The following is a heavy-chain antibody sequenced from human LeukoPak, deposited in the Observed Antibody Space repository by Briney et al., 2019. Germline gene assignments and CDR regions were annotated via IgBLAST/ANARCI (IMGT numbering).Heavy chain of an antibody. V-gene: IGHV4-39*01. CDR3: ARHERGSSDWFDP. Sequence: PSQTLSLTCTVSGGSISSSTYYWGWIRQPPGKGLEWIGSIYYSGNAYYNPSLKSRITMSVDTSKNQFSLRVSSATAADTALYYCARHERGSSDWFDPWGQGTLVTVSS. CDR1: GGSISSSTYY. D-gene: IGHD6-6*01. CDR2: IYYSGNA. J-gene: IGHJ5*02.